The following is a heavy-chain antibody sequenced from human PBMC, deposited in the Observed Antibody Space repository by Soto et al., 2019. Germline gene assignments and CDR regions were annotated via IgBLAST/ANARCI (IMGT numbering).Heavy chain of an antibody. CDR3: ARRGSSSYFDY. CDR2: ISGSGGST. D-gene: IGHD6-13*01. J-gene: IGHJ4*02. CDR1: GFTFSSYA. V-gene: IGHV3-23*01. Sequence: EVQLLESGGGLVQPGGSRRLSCAASGFTFSSYAMRWVRQAPGKGLEWVSAISGSGGSTYNADSVKGRFTISRDNSKNTLYLQMNSLRAEDTAVYYCARRGSSSYFDYWGQGTLVTVSS.